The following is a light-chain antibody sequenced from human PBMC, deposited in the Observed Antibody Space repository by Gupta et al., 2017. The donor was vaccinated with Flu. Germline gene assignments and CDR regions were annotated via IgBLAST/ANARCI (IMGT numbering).Light chain of an antibody. CDR3: ASWDDSLRGWG. Sequence: RVIISCSGSTSNIGNNYVYWYQQVPATAPKLLMSKDNQRPSGVPDRFSGSRSGTSASLAISGLRSEDEAEYYCASWDDSLRGWGFGGGTKLTVL. V-gene: IGLV1-47*01. CDR2: KDN. CDR1: TSNIGNNY. J-gene: IGLJ3*02.